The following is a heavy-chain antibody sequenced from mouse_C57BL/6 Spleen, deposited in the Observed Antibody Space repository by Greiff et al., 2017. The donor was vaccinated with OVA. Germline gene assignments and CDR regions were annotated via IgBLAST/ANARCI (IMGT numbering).Heavy chain of an antibody. V-gene: IGHV1-18*01. CDR3: ARSGYYGFYYAMDY. CDR2: INPNNGGT. D-gene: IGHD2-2*01. J-gene: IGHJ4*01. CDR1: GYTFTDYN. Sequence: VQLQQSGPELVKPGASVKIPCKASGYTFTDYNMDWVKQSHGKSLEWIGDINPNNGGTIYNQKFKGKATLTVDKSSSTAYMELRSLTSEDTAVYYCARSGYYGFYYAMDYWGQGTSVTVSS.